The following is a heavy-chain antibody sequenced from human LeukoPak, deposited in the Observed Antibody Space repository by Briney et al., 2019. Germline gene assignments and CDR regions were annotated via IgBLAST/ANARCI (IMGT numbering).Heavy chain of an antibody. CDR3: ARHGITVSDAFDY. D-gene: IGHD6-19*01. CDR2: IKEDGGEE. Sequence: GGSLRLSCAASGFTFSDYCMNWVRQAPGKGLEWVANIKEDGGEEYYVDSVKGRFTIFRDNAQNSLYLQMHSLRAEDTAVYYCARHGITVSDAFDYWGQGTLVTVSS. V-gene: IGHV3-7*01. CDR1: GFTFSDYC. J-gene: IGHJ4*02.